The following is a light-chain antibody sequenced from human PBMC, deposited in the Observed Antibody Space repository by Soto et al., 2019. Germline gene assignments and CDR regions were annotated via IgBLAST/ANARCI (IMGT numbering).Light chain of an antibody. CDR2: AAS. CDR3: QQSYSIPHT. Sequence: DIQITQSPSSLSASAVDRVTITFRASQNIRNYLNWYQQRPGKTPNLLVYAASNLRGGVPSRFRGSGSGTDFTLTISSLQVEDFATYYCQQSYSIPHTFGGGTKVDIK. V-gene: IGKV1-39*01. CDR1: QNIRNY. J-gene: IGKJ4*01.